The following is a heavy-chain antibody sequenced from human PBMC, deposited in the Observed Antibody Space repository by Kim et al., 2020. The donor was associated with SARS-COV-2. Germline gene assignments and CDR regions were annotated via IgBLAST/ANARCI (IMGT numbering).Heavy chain of an antibody. Sequence: SETLSLTCTVSGGSISSSTYYWGWIRQPPGKGLEWIGSIYYSGNTYYNPSLKSRVTISVDTFKNQFSLKLSSVTAADTAVYDCVRHGHDVAWGQGTLVTVSS. CDR1: GGSISSSTYY. J-gene: IGHJ5*01. V-gene: IGHV4-39*01. CDR3: VRHGHDVA. CDR2: IYYSGNT. D-gene: IGHD5-12*01.